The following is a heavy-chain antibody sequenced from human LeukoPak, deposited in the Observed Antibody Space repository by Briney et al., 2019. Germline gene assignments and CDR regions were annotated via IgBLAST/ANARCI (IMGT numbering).Heavy chain of an antibody. CDR3: ARGPLGYCSSTSCYGGAGPFDY. J-gene: IGHJ4*02. V-gene: IGHV1-18*01. CDR1: GYTFTSYG. Sequence: ASVKVSCKASGYTFTSYGISWVRQGPGQGLEWMGWISAYNGNTNYAQKLQGRVTMTTDTSTSTAYMELRSLRSDDTAVYYCARGPLGYCSSTSCYGGAGPFDYWGQGTLVTVSS. CDR2: ISAYNGNT. D-gene: IGHD2-2*01.